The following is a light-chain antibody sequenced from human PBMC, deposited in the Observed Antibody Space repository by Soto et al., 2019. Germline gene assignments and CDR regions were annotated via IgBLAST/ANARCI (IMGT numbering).Light chain of an antibody. CDR3: AAWDDSLHGYV. CDR1: SSNIGSNT. J-gene: IGLJ1*01. V-gene: IGLV1-44*01. CDR2: SNN. Sequence: QSVLTQPPSASGTPGQRVTISCSGSSSNIGSNTVNWYHQLPGTAPKLLIYSNNHRPSGVPDRFSGSKSGTSASLAIGGLQSEDEADYYCAAWDDSLHGYVFGTGTKLTVL.